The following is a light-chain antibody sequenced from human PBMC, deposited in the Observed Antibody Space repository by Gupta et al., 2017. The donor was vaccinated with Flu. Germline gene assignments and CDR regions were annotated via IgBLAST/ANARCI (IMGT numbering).Light chain of an antibody. Sequence: QSVLTQPPSASGTPGQRVIISCSGSSSNIGSNTVSWYQQLPGTAPKFLIYSNDQRPSGVPDRFSGSKSDTSASLAISGLQSEDEADYYCAAWDDSLNGFYVFGTGTKVTVL. CDR3: AAWDDSLNGFYV. CDR2: SND. J-gene: IGLJ1*01. CDR1: SSNIGSNT. V-gene: IGLV1-44*01.